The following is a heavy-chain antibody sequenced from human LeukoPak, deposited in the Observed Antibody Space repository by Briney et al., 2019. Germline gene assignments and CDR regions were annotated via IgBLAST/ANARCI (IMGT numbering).Heavy chain of an antibody. CDR3: ARDRRDGYNYSFDY. V-gene: IGHV4-59*01. D-gene: IGHD5-24*01. CDR2: IYYSGST. Sequence: SETLSLTCTVSGGSISSYYLSWVRQPPGKGLEWIGYIYYSGSTNYNPSLKTRVTISVDTSKNQFSLKLSSVTAADTAVYYCARDRRDGYNYSFDYWGQGTLVTVSS. J-gene: IGHJ4*02. CDR1: GGSISSYY.